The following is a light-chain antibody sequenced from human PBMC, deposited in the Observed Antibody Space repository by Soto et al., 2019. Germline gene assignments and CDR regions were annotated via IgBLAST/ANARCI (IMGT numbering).Light chain of an antibody. CDR1: SSNIGAGYA. CDR2: GNS. V-gene: IGLV1-40*01. J-gene: IGLJ3*02. Sequence: QSVLTQPPSVSGAPGQRVTISCTVSSSNIGAGYAVHWYQQLPGTAPKLLIYGNSTRPSGVPDRFSGSKSGTSASLAITGLQAEDEADYYCQSYDSSLSGSVFGGGTKLTVL. CDR3: QSYDSSLSGSV.